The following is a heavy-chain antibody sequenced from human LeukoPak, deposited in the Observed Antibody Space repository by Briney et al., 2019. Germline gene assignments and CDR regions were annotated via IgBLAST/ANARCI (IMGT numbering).Heavy chain of an antibody. CDR3: ASESPSSSSRTLDY. J-gene: IGHJ4*02. V-gene: IGHV3-48*01. Sequence: SVKGRFTISRDNAKNSLYLQMNTLRAEDTAVYYCASESPSSSSRTLDYWGQGTLVTVSS. D-gene: IGHD2-2*01.